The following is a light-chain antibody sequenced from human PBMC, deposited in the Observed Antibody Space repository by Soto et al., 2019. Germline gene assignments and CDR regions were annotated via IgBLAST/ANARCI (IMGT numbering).Light chain of an antibody. CDR2: EVS. CDR1: SSDVGYDNY. Sequence: QSVLTQPASVSGSPGQSITISCTGTSSDVGYDNYVSWYQQHPGRAPKSLIYEVSNRPSGVSNRFSGSKSGNTASLTISGLQAEDDADYYCSSYTSTSTYAFGTGTKVTV. V-gene: IGLV2-14*01. CDR3: SSYTSTSTYA. J-gene: IGLJ1*01.